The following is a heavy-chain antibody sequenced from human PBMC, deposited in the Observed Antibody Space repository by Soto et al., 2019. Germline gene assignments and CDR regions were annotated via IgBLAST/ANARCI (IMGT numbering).Heavy chain of an antibody. CDR1: GDSVSSNLAS. CDR2: TYYRSKWYS. Sequence: SQTLSLTCVISGDSVSSNLASWSWIRQSPSRDLEWLGRTYYRSKWYSYYAQSVKSRITINPDTSKNQFSLHLSSVTAADTAVYYCAGVPSNHIYCSGGSCYGRVFDYWGQGTLVTVSS. D-gene: IGHD2-15*01. J-gene: IGHJ4*02. V-gene: IGHV6-1*01. CDR3: AGVPSNHIYCSGGSCYGRVFDY.